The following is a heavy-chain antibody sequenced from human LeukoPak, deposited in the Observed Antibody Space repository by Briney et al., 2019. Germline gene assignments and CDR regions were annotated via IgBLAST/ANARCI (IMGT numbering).Heavy chain of an antibody. CDR1: GFTFSSYV. V-gene: IGHV3-30-3*01. CDR3: ARNLYSSGWLIDY. Sequence: GGSLRLSCAASGFTFSSYVMHWVRQAPGKGLEWVAVILSDGSSKYYAESVKGRFPISRDNSKNTLYLQLNSLRVEDTAVYYCARNLYSSGWLIDYWGQGTLVTVSS. CDR2: ILSDGSSK. J-gene: IGHJ4*02. D-gene: IGHD6-19*01.